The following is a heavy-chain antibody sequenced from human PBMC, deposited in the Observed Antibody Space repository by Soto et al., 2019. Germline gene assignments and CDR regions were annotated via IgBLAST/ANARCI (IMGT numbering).Heavy chain of an antibody. D-gene: IGHD6-19*01. J-gene: IGHJ4*02. CDR1: RYTFPNYG. CDR3: ATSLGPSGWFDY. CDR2: IRLHNGET. Sequence: QVQLVQSGAEVKNPGASVSVSCTASRYTFPNYGLTWVRQAPGQGPECLGWIRLHNGETHYAPNFRCRVTMTTDTSTRTAYMELRGLRSDDTAMYYCATSLGPSGWFDYWGQGNPVTVSS. V-gene: IGHV1-18*01.